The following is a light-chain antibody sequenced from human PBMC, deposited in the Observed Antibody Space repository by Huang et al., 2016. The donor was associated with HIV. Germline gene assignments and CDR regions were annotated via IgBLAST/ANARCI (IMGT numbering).Light chain of an antibody. CDR1: QSLLYSSNNKNY. J-gene: IGKJ1*01. Sequence: DIVVTQSPDSLALSLGERATINCTSSQSLLYSSNNKNYLNWYQVKPGQPPKLLIYGASTRESGVPDRFSGSGSGTDFTLTISSLQAEDVAVYYCHQYYSFPQTFGQGTKVEV. CDR3: HQYYSFPQT. CDR2: GAS. V-gene: IGKV4-1*01.